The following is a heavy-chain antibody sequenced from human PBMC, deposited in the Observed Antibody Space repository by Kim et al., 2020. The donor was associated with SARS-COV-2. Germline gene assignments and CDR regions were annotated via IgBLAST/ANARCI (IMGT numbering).Heavy chain of an antibody. J-gene: IGHJ4*02. D-gene: IGHD2-21*01. CDR3: AKDYVAFDY. V-gene: IGHV3-23*01. CDR2: ITGSGGRT. Sequence: GGSLRLSCAASGFTFSNYAMTWVRQGPGKGLEWVSAITGSGGRTYYADSVKGRFTISRDNSKNTLYLQMNSLRAEDTAVYYCAKDYVAFDYWGQGTLVTV. CDR1: GFTFSNYA.